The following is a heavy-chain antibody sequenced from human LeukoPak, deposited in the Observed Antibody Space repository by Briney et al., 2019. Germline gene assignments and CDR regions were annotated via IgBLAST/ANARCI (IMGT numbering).Heavy chain of an antibody. CDR3: ARLNVDTAMVYDAFDI. D-gene: IGHD5-18*01. V-gene: IGHV4-39*01. J-gene: IGHJ3*02. CDR1: GGSISSYY. CDR2: IYYSGST. Sequence: PSETLSLTCTVSGGSISSYYWGWIRQPPGKGLEWIGSIYYSGSTYYNPSLKSRVTISVDTSKNQFSLKLSSVTAADTAVYYCARLNVDTAMVYDAFDIWGQGTMVTVSS.